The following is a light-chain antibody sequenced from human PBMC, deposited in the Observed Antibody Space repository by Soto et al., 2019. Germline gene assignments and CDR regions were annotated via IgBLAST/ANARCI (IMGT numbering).Light chain of an antibody. J-gene: IGLJ1*01. CDR2: GVS. Sequence: QSALTQPASVSGSPGQSITISCTGTSSDIGGYNFVSWYQHHPGKAPRLMIFGVSERPSGVSDRFSGSKSGNTASLTISGLQAEDEADYYCSSYISSSTPYVFGTGTKLTVL. CDR1: SSDIGGYNF. CDR3: SSYISSSTPYV. V-gene: IGLV2-14*03.